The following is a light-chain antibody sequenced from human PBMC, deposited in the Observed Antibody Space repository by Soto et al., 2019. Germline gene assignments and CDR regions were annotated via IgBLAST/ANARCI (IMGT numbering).Light chain of an antibody. V-gene: IGLV2-8*01. J-gene: IGLJ1*01. CDR1: SSDVGGYNY. CDR2: EVN. CDR3: TSSARGNNV. Sequence: QSALTQPPSASGSPGQSVTISCTGTSSDVGGYNYVSWYQQNPGKAPKLMIYEVNKQPSGVLDRFSGSKSGNTASLTVSGLQAEDEADYYCTSSARGNNVFGTGTKLTVL.